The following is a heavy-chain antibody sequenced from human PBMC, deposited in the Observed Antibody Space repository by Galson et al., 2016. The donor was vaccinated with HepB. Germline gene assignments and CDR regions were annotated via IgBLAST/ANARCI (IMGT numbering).Heavy chain of an antibody. CDR1: GGSLSGYY. D-gene: IGHD4-17*01. Sequence: SETLSLTCAVYGGSLSGYYWSWIRQPLGKGLEWIGEINHSGSSNYNPSLKSRVSISVDTSRNQFSLRLRSVTAADTAVYYCARGDYGDYAFFYWGQGTLVTVSS. CDR2: INHSGSS. CDR3: ARGDYGDYAFFY. J-gene: IGHJ4*02. V-gene: IGHV4-34*01.